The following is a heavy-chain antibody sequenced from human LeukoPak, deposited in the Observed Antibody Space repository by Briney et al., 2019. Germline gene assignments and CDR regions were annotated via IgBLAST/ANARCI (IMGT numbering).Heavy chain of an antibody. Sequence: PGGSLRLSCAASGFTFSSYSMNWVRQAPGKGLEWVSSISSSSSYIYYADSVKGRFTISRDNAKNSLYLQMNSLRAEDTAVYYCARDFYYDSSGYPDAFDIWGQGTMVTVSS. CDR3: ARDFYYDSSGYPDAFDI. D-gene: IGHD3-22*01. CDR2: ISSSSSYI. CDR1: GFTFSSYS. V-gene: IGHV3-21*01. J-gene: IGHJ3*02.